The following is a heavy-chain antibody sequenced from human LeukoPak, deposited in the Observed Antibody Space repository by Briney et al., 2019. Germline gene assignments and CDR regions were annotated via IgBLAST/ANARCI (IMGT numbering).Heavy chain of an antibody. D-gene: IGHD3-22*01. J-gene: IGHJ3*02. CDR3: ARVGGYPLSAFDI. CDR1: GGSTRSYY. Sequence: PSETLSLTCTVSGGSTRSYYWSWIRQPPGKGLEWIGYVYYSESANYNPSLKSRITISVDTSKNHFSLNLNSVTAADTAVYYCARVGGYPLSAFDIWGQGTMVTVSS. CDR2: VYYSESA. V-gene: IGHV4-59*08.